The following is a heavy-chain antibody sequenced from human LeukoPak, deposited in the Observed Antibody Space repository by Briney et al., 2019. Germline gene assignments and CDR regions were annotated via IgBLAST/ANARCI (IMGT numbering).Heavy chain of an antibody. CDR1: GFTVSSNY. Sequence: GGSLRLSCAAPGFTVSSNYMSWVRQAPGKGLEWVANIKQDGSEKYYVDSVKGRFTISRDNAKNSLYLQMNSLRAEDTAVYYCARDYSKWGYFDYWGQGTLVTVSS. V-gene: IGHV3-7*01. CDR2: IKQDGSEK. CDR3: ARDYSKWGYFDY. J-gene: IGHJ4*02. D-gene: IGHD4-11*01.